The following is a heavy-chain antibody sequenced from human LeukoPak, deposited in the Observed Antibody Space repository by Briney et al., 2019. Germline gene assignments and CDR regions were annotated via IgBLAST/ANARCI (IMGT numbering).Heavy chain of an antibody. V-gene: IGHV4-31*03. CDR2: IYYSGST. CDR3: AGGVAGSHFDY. J-gene: IGHJ4*02. CDR1: GGSISSGGYY. D-gene: IGHD6-19*01. Sequence: SQTLTLTCTVSGGSISSGGYYWSWIRQHPGKGLEWIGYIYYSGSTYYNPSLKSRVTISVDTSKNQFSLKLSSVTAADTAVYYCAGGVAGSHFDYWGQGTLVTVSS.